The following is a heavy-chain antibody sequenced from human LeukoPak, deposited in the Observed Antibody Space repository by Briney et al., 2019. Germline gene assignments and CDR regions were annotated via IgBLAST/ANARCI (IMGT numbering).Heavy chain of an antibody. CDR3: ARGSDWFDP. CDR2: ISYDGSNK. CDR1: GFTFSSYA. V-gene: IGHV3-30-3*01. Sequence: GGSLRLSCAASGFTFSSYAMHWVRQAPGKGLEWVAVISYDGSNKYYADSVKGRFTISRDNSKNTLYLQMNSLRAEDTAVYYRARGSDWFDPWGQGTLVTVSS. J-gene: IGHJ5*02.